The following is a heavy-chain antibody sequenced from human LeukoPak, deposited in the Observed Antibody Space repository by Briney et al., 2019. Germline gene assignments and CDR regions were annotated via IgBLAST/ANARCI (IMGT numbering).Heavy chain of an antibody. CDR2: ISGSSSYI. V-gene: IGHV3-21*01. CDR3: ARDRSGSSSVDDAFDI. J-gene: IGHJ3*02. Sequence: GGSLRLSCAASGFTFSDYYMNWVRQAPGKGLEWVSSISGSSSYIYYADSVKGRFSISRDNAKNSLYLQMNSLRVEDTAVYYCARDRSGSSSVDDAFDIWGQGIMVTVSS. CDR1: GFTFSDYY. D-gene: IGHD1-26*01.